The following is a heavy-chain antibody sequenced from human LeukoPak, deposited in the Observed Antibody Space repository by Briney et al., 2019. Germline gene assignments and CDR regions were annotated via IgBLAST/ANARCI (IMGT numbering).Heavy chain of an antibody. CDR1: GFTFINNW. V-gene: IGHV3-74*01. CDR2: ISKDGSVA. J-gene: IGHJ4*02. D-gene: IGHD2-2*01. CDR3: AKDGIVVVPAALDY. Sequence: GGSLRLSCTASGFTFINNWMHWVRQTPGKGLVWVSRISKDGSVATYADPVKGRFTISRDNSKNTLYLQMNSLRAEDTAVYYCAKDGIVVVPAALDYWGQGTLVTVSS.